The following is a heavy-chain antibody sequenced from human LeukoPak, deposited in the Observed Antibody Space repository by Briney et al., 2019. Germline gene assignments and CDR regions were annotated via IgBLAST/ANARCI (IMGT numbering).Heavy chain of an antibody. CDR3: ASPGSDAFDI. CDR2: FYHGGST. J-gene: IGHJ3*02. V-gene: IGHV4-59*04. CDR1: GGSISSYY. Sequence: SETLSLTCTVSGGSISSYYWSWIRQPPGKGLEWIGTFYHGGSTYYNPSLKSRVTISVDTSKNQFSLNLTSVTAADTAVYYCASPGSDAFDIWGQGTMVTVSS.